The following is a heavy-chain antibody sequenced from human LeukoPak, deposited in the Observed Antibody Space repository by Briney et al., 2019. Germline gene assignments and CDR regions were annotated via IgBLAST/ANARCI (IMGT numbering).Heavy chain of an antibody. D-gene: IGHD6-13*01. J-gene: IGHJ6*03. CDR1: GGTFRSHS. V-gene: IGHV1-69*05. CDR2: IIPIFGTA. Sequence: SVKVSRKASGGTFRSHSISWGRQAPGQGVEWVGGIIPIFGTANYAQKFQGRVTITTDESTSTAYMELSSLRSEDTAVYYCARGHSSSWYGGDYYMDVWGKGTTVTVSS. CDR3: ARGHSSSWYGGDYYMDV.